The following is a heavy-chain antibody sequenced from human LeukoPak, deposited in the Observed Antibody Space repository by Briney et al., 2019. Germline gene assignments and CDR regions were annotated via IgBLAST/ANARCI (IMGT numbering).Heavy chain of an antibody. V-gene: IGHV3-23*01. CDR2: ISGSGGST. Sequence: GGSLRLSCAASGFTFSSYAMSWVRQAPGKGLEWVSAISGSGGSTYYADCVKGRFTISRDNSKNTLYLQMNSLRAEDTAVYYCAKHQSSPYSSGWCPFDYWGQGTLVTVSS. CDR3: AKHQSSPYSSGWCPFDY. CDR1: GFTFSSYA. D-gene: IGHD6-19*01. J-gene: IGHJ4*02.